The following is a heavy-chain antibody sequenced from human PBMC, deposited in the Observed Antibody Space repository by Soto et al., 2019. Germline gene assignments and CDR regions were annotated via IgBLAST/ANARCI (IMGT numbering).Heavy chain of an antibody. CDR3: AKNLLHNTVTTCGS. V-gene: IGHV3-30*18. CDR2: ISYHGNDK. CDR1: GFTFSSYG. D-gene: IGHD4-17*01. J-gene: IGHJ5*02. Sequence: QVQVVESGGGVVQPGRSLRLSCAASGFTFSSYGMHWVRQAPGKGLEWVAVISYHGNDKYYADSVKGRFTISRDNFKSTLYLQMSSLRAEDTAIYFCAKNLLHNTVTTCGSWGKRTLVTVTS.